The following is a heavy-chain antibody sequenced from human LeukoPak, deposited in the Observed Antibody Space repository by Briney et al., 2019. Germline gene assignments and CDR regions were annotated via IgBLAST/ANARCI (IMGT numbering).Heavy chain of an antibody. CDR3: AGDGNLDAFDI. CDR1: GFTFSSYW. J-gene: IGHJ3*02. V-gene: IGHV3-7*01. Sequence: GGSLRLSCAASGFTFSSYWMSWVRQAPGKGLEWVANIKQDGSEKYYVDSVKGRFTISRDNAKNSLYLQMNSLRAEDTAVYYCAGDGNLDAFDIWGQGTMVTVSS. CDR2: IKQDGSEK.